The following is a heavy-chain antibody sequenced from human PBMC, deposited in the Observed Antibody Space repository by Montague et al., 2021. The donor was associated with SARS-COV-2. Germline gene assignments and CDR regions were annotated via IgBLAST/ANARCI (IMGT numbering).Heavy chain of an antibody. J-gene: IGHJ4*02. CDR3: ARNRMTIFLGRVFDY. CDR1: GGSISSSSYY. D-gene: IGHD3-9*01. V-gene: IGHV4-39*01. CDR2: IYYSGST. Sequence: SETLSLTCTVSGGSISSSSYYWVWIRQPPGKELEGIGCIYYSGSTYYNPSLKSRVTISVDTSKNQFSLKLSSVTAADTAVYYCARNRMTIFLGRVFDYWGQGTLVTVSS.